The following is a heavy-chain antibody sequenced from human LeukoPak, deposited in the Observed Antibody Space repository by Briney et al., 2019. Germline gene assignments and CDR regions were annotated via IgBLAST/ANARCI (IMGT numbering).Heavy chain of an antibody. D-gene: IGHD5-24*01. J-gene: IGHJ2*01. CDR2: ISHDGST. V-gene: IGHV4-4*02. Sequence: SGTLSLTCVVSGGSISSSNWWSWVRQPPEKGLEWIGEISHDGSTNYNPSLKSRVTISVDKSNNHFSLKLTSVTAADTAMYYCARGDNYVFDVWGRGTLVSVSS. CDR1: GGSISSSNW. CDR3: ARGDNYVFDV.